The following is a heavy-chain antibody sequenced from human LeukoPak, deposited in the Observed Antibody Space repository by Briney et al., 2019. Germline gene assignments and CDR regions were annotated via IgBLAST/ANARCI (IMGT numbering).Heavy chain of an antibody. V-gene: IGHV3-53*01. Sequence: TGGSLRLSCAASGFIVSSNYLSWVRQAPGKGLEWVSSIYAGGSTYYADSVKGRFIISRDNSKNTVYLPMNSLRVEDTAVYYCARSMVTPYHFDYWGQGTLVTVSS. CDR3: ARSMVTPYHFDY. CDR2: IYAGGST. J-gene: IGHJ4*02. CDR1: GFIVSSNY. D-gene: IGHD2-21*02.